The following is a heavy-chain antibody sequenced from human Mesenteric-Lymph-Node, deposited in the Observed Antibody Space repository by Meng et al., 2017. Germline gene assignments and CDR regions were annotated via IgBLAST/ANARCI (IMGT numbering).Heavy chain of an antibody. J-gene: IGHJ4*02. V-gene: IGHV3-7*01. CDR2: IKQDGSEK. Sequence: GESLKISCAASGFTFSSYWMSWVRQAPGKGLEWVANIKQDGSEKYYVDSVKGRFTISRDNAKNSLYLQMNSLRAEDTAVYYCATGYSASHPRGDYWGQGTLVTVSS. D-gene: IGHD4/OR15-4a*01. CDR1: GFTFSSYW. CDR3: ATGYSASHPRGDY.